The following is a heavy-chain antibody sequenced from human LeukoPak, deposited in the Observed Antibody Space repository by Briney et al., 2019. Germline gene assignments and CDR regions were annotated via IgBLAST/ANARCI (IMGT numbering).Heavy chain of an antibody. J-gene: IGHJ4*02. V-gene: IGHV3-23*01. CDR1: GFTFSSYA. D-gene: IGHD6-19*01. CDR3: AKARSHSSGCNY. CDR2: ISGSGGST. Sequence: GGSLRLSCAASGFTFSSYAMSWVRQAPGKGLEWVAAISGSGGSTYYADSVKGRFTISRDNSKNTLYLQMNSLRAEDTAVYYCAKARSHSSGCNYWGQGTLVTVSS.